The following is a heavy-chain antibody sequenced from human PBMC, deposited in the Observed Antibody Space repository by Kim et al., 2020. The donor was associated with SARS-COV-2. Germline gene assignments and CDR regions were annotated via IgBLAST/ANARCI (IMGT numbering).Heavy chain of an antibody. CDR3: AKRISGYYYGSGGLYFDY. D-gene: IGHD3-10*01. CDR2: ISGSGGST. J-gene: IGHJ4*02. V-gene: IGHV3-23*01. CDR1: GFTFSSYA. Sequence: GGSLRLSCAASGFTFSSYAMSWVRQAPGKGLEWVSAISGSGGSTYYADSVKGRFTISRDNSKNTLYLQMNSLRAEDTAVYYCAKRISGYYYGSGGLYFDYWGQGTLVTVSS.